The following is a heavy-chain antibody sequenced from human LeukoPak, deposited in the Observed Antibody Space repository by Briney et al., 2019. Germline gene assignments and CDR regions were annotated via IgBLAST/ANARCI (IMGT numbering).Heavy chain of an antibody. D-gene: IGHD5-18*01. J-gene: IGHJ4*02. Sequence: GASVKVSCKASGGTFSSYAISWVRQAPGQGLEWMGRIIPILGIANYAQKFQGRVTITADKSTSTAYMELSSLRSEDTAVYYCAGGYSCGLTDYWGQGTLVTVSS. CDR2: IIPILGIA. CDR3: AGGYSCGLTDY. V-gene: IGHV1-69*04. CDR1: GGTFSSYA.